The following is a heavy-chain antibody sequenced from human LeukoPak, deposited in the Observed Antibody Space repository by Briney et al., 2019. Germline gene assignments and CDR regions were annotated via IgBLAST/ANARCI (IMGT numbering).Heavy chain of an antibody. J-gene: IGHJ4*02. Sequence: PSETLSLTCAVYGGSFSGYYWSWIRQPPGKGLEWIGEINQSGSTNYNPSLKSRVPISVDTSKNQFSLRLSPVTAADTAVYYCASGPPPHYDILTGPRPFDYWGQGTLVTVSS. V-gene: IGHV4-34*01. CDR2: INQSGST. CDR3: ASGPPPHYDILTGPRPFDY. D-gene: IGHD3-9*01. CDR1: GGSFSGYY.